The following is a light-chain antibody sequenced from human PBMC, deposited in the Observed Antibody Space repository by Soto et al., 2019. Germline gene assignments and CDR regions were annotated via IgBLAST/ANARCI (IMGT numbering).Light chain of an antibody. V-gene: IGKV3-15*01. CDR2: GAS. J-gene: IGKJ4*01. CDR3: KQKKNWPLT. Sequence: TVMTQSPATLSVSPGERVTLSCRASQSVSSNLAWYQQKPGQAPRLLIYGASTRATGIPARFSGSGSGKEFTLTIGSLQSEVFAFYYCKQKKNWPLTFGGGTKV. CDR1: QSVSSN.